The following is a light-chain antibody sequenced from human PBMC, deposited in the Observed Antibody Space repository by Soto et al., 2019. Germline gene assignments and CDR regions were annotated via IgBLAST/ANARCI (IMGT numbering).Light chain of an antibody. CDR2: QVS. CDR3: SSNRGSTSYV. CDR1: SDDVGGYNF. Sequence: QSALTQPASVSGSPGQSITMSCTGTSDDVGGYNFVSWYQQHPGEVPKLLIYQVSNRPSGISNRFSGSKSGNTASLTISGLQPEDEADYYCSSNRGSTSYVFGTGTKLTVL. V-gene: IGLV2-14*01. J-gene: IGLJ1*01.